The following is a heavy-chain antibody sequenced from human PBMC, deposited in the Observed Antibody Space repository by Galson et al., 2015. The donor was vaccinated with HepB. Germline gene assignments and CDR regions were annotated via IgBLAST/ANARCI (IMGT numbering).Heavy chain of an antibody. CDR3: VRGRTIAAVTNWFDS. D-gene: IGHD6-6*01. V-gene: IGHV1-8*01. CDR2: TNPMSGNA. Sequence: SVKVSCKASGYTFSNYGINWIRQATGQGPEWMAWTNPMSGNAGYAQRFQGRLTLTRDSSTSTAYMELRNLRSEDTAVHYCVRGRTIAAVTNWFDSWGQGTLVTVSS. CDR1: GYTFSNYG. J-gene: IGHJ5*01.